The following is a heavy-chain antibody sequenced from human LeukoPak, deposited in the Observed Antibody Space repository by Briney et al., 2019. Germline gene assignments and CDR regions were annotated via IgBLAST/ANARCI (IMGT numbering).Heavy chain of an antibody. J-gene: IGHJ4*02. CDR2: IDWDDDK. CDR3: ARNDIAAATFDY. Sequence: SGPTLVNPTQTLTLTCTFSGFSLSTSGMCVSWIRQPPGKALEWLARIDWDDDKYYSTSLKTRLTISKDTPKNQVVLTMTNMDPVDTATYYCARNDIAAATFDYWGQGTLVTVSS. CDR1: GFSLSTSGMC. D-gene: IGHD6-13*01. V-gene: IGHV2-70*11.